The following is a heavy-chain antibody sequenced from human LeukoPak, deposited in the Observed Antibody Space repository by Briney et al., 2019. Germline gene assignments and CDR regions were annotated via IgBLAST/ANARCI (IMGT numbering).Heavy chain of an antibody. CDR1: GFTLSSYA. D-gene: IGHD3-22*01. CDR3: ARGMSATSGYLELEY. Sequence: QPGGSLRLSCATSGFTLSSYAMTWVRQAPRKGLEWVSVISGSGGTFYADSVKGRFTISRDNSKNTLSLQMNSLRAEDTAVYYCARGMSATSGYLELEYWGQGTLVTVST. V-gene: IGHV3-23*01. CDR2: ISGSGGT. J-gene: IGHJ4*02.